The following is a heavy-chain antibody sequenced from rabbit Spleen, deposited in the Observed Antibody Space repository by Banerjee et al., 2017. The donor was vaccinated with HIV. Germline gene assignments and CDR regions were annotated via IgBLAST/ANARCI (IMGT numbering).Heavy chain of an antibody. CDR1: RFDFSRDY. V-gene: IGHV1S7*01. Sequence: QLKESGGGLVQPGGSLKLSCTASRFDFSRDYMNWVRQAPGKGLEWIGYIDPVFGITYYASWVNGRFTISSHNAQNTLYLQLNSLTAADTATYFCARDGSSSDYYRDTRLDLWGQGTSSPS. CDR3: ARDGSSSDYYRDTRLDL. CDR2: IDPVFGIT. J-gene: IGHJ3*01. D-gene: IGHD1-1*01.